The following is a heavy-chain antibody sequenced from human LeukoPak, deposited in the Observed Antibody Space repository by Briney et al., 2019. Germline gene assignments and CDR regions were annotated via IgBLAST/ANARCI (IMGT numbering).Heavy chain of an antibody. CDR2: SRSGGAGYTT. V-gene: IGHV3-72*01. D-gene: IGHD3-9*01. CDR3: VLAISPYR. Sequence: GGSLRLSCGVSGFILSDYYMDWVRQAPGQGLEWVGRSRSGGAGYTTDYAASVKGRFTISREDSKKSLDLHMKSLRTEEQSGSYCVLAISPYRWGRGTLVTVSS. J-gene: IGHJ2*01. CDR1: GFILSDYY.